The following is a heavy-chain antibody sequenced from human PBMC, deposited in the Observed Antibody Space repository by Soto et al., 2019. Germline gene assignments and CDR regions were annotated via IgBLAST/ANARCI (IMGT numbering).Heavy chain of an antibody. CDR1: GFTFSSYG. V-gene: IGHV3-30*18. Sequence: PGGSLRLSCAASGFTFSSYGMHWVRQAPGKGLEWVAVISYDGSNKYYADSVKGRFTISRDNSKNTLYLQMNSLSAEDTAVYYCAKSPRQYGSGSPLDYWGQGTLVTVSS. CDR3: AKSPRQYGSGSPLDY. D-gene: IGHD3-10*01. J-gene: IGHJ4*02. CDR2: ISYDGSNK.